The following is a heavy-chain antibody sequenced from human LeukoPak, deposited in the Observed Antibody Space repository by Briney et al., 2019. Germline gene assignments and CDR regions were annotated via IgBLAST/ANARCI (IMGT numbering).Heavy chain of an antibody. D-gene: IGHD3-9*01. CDR1: GFTFSSYA. J-gene: IGHJ5*02. Sequence: GGSLRLSCAASGFTFSSYAMSWVRHAPGKWLEWVPAIIVSGGSTYYADSVKGRFTISRDNSKNTLYLQMNSLRAEDTAVYYCARERYYDILTRKYNWFDPWGQGTLVTVSS. CDR3: ARERYYDILTRKYNWFDP. V-gene: IGHV3-23*01. CDR2: IIVSGGST.